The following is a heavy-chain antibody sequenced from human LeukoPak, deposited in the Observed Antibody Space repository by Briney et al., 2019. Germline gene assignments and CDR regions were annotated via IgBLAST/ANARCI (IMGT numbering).Heavy chain of an antibody. CDR2: IYHSGST. CDR3: ARGESGYSLDY. J-gene: IGHJ4*02. CDR1: GGSISSGGYS. V-gene: IGHV4-30-2*01. D-gene: IGHD5-18*01. Sequence: PSQTLSLTCAVSGGSISSGGYSWSWIRQPPGKGLEWIGYIYHSGSTYYNPSLKSRVTISVDRSKNQFSLKLSSVTAADTAVYYCARGESGYSLDYWGQGTLVTVSS.